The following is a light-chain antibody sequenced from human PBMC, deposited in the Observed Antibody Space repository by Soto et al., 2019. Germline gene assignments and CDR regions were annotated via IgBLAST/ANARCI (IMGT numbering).Light chain of an antibody. CDR2: DVS. Sequence: QSALTQPASVSGSPGQSITISCTGTSSDVGDYNYVSWYQQYPGKAPKLMIYDVSNRPSGVSNRFSGSKSGNTASLTISGLQAEDEADYYCSSYTSSSPYVFGTGTKLTVL. V-gene: IGLV2-14*01. J-gene: IGLJ1*01. CDR1: SSDVGDYNY. CDR3: SSYTSSSPYV.